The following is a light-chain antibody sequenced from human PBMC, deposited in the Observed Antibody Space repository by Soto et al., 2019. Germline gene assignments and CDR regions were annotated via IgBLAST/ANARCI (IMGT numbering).Light chain of an antibody. CDR1: QSVSSSY. CDR2: GAS. CDR3: QQYGISPL. V-gene: IGKV3-20*01. J-gene: IGKJ2*01. Sequence: EIGLTQSPGTLSLSPGERATLSCRASQSVSSSYLAWYKQKPGQAPRLLIYGASSRATGIPDRFSGSVSGTDFTLTVSRLEPEDLAVYYCQQYGISPLFGQGIKLEIK.